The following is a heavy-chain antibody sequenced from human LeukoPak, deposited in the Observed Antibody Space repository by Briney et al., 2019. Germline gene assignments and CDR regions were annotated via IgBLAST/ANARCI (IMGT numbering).Heavy chain of an antibody. V-gene: IGHV4-38-2*02. CDR2: ISHSENT. CDR1: GDSISSSYF. J-gene: IGHJ4*02. D-gene: IGHD6-19*01. CDR3: ARDVGGTYSSGYDY. Sequence: PSETLSLTCYVSGDSISSSYFWGWIRQPPGTGLEWIGSISHSENTFYNPPLKSRVTISVDTSRNHFSLNLSAVTAADTAVYYCARDVGGTYSSGYDYWGQGTLVTVSS.